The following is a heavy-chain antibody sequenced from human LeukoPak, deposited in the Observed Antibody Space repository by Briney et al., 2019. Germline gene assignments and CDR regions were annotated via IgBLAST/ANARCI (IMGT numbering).Heavy chain of an antibody. D-gene: IGHD3-3*01. V-gene: IGHV3-23*01. Sequence: GGSLRLSCAASGFTFSSYAMNWVRQAPGKGLERVASMRGSGDSTNYADSVKGRFTISRDNSKNTLYLQMNSLRGEDTAVYYCAARFIYGMDVWGQGTTVTVSS. J-gene: IGHJ6*02. CDR1: GFTFSSYA. CDR2: MRGSGDST. CDR3: AARFIYGMDV.